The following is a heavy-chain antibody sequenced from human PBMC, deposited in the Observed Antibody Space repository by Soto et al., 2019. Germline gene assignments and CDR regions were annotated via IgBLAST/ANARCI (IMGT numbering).Heavy chain of an antibody. V-gene: IGHV3-11*01. D-gene: IGHD3-3*01. CDR1: GYTFSDYY. CDR2: IDTSGTKI. J-gene: IGHJ4*02. CDR3: ASHYDMWSGYLSPGDY. Sequence: QVQLVESGGDLVKPGGSLRLSCAASGYTFSDYYMSWIRQAPGKGLEWISYIDTSGTKIYYADSVKGRFTITSDNAKNSLYLEMNSLRDEDTAVYYCASHYDMWSGYLSPGDYWGQGTLVTVSS.